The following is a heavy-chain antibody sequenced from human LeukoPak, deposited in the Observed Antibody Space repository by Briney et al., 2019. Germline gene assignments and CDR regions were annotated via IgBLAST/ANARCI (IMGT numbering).Heavy chain of an antibody. D-gene: IGHD3-22*01. Sequence: SVKVSCKASGGTFSGYAISWVRQAPGQGLEWMGGIIPIFGTANYAQKFQGRVTITADESTSTAYMELSSLRSEDTAVYYCARGRSERTTSGYYSKTFDYWGQGTLVTVSS. CDR3: ARGRSERTTSGYYSKTFDY. V-gene: IGHV1-69*01. CDR1: GGTFSGYA. J-gene: IGHJ4*02. CDR2: IIPIFGTA.